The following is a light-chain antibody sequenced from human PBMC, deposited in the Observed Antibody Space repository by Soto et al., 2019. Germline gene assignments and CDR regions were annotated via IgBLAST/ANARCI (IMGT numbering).Light chain of an antibody. CDR3: QQRSNWHIT. V-gene: IGKV3D-11*02. J-gene: IGKJ5*01. CDR1: QSVSSN. Sequence: EIVMTQSPATLSVSPGERATLSCMASQSVSSNLAWYQQKPGQAPRLLIYGASSRATGIPDRFSGSGSGTDFTLTISSLEPEDFAVYYCQQRSNWHITFGQGTRLEIK. CDR2: GAS.